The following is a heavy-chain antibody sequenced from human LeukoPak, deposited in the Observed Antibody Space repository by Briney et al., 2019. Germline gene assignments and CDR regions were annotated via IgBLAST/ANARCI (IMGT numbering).Heavy chain of an antibody. V-gene: IGHV3-21*01. CDR1: GFTFSSYS. D-gene: IGHD2-15*01. J-gene: IGHJ6*02. CDR2: ISSSSSYI. CDR3: ARELGDCTGGSCFYYGMDV. Sequence: GGSLRLSCAASGFTFSSYSMNWVRQAPGKGLEWVSSISSSSSYIFYADSVKGRFNISRDNAKNSLYLQMNSLRAEDTAVYYCARELGDCTGGSCFYYGMDVWGQGTTVTVSS.